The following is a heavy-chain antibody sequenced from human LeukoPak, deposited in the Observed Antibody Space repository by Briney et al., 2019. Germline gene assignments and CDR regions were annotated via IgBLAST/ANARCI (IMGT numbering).Heavy chain of an antibody. CDR3: VRRGDASSGWGDHDF. CDR2: IGGSGDKT. D-gene: IGHD6-19*01. J-gene: IGHJ4*02. V-gene: IGHV3-23*01. CDR1: GFTFNRNA. Sequence: GGSLRLSCAASGFTFNRNAISWVRQAPGKGLEWVSTIGGSGDKTFYADSVKGRFTISRDNSKNMVHLQMNSLTGEDTALYYCVRRGDASSGWGDHDFWGQGALVTVSP.